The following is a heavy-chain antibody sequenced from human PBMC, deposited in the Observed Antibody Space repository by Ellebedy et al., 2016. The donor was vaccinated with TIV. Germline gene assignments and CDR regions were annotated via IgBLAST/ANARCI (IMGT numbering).Heavy chain of an antibody. Sequence: AASVKVSCKASGYTFTSYAMHWVRQAPGQRLEWMGWINAGNGYTKYSQKFQGRVTITRDTSASTVYMELNSLRAEDTAVYYCVKNMKPGSAYYYDWGQGSLVTVSS. J-gene: IGHJ4*02. D-gene: IGHD3-22*01. V-gene: IGHV1-3*01. CDR2: INAGNGYT. CDR3: VKNMKPGSAYYYD. CDR1: GYTFTSYA.